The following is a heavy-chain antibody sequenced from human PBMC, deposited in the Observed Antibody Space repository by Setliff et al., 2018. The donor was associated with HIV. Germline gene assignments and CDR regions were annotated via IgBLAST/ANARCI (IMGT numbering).Heavy chain of an antibody. CDR3: ARKHLFNVFDY. CDR1: AYSITSGHF. Sequence: LSLTCIVSAYSITSGHFWSWIRQSPGKGLEWIGYVYYSGSTNYNPSLKSRVTISVDTSKNQFSLKLSSVTAADTAVYYCARKHLFNVFDYWGQGTLVTVSS. J-gene: IGHJ4*02. D-gene: IGHD2-8*01. V-gene: IGHV4-59*11. CDR2: VYYSGST.